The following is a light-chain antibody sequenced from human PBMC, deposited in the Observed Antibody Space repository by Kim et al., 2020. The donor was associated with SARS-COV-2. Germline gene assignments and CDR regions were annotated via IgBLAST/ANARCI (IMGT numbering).Light chain of an antibody. CDR2: KTS. CDR3: QQYKAYPWT. V-gene: IGKV1-5*03. J-gene: IGKJ1*01. CDR1: QYISVS. Sequence: ASVVDRVTLTCRASQYISVSLAWYQQKPGKAPNLLIYKTSNIAVGVPSRFGGSGSGTEFTLTISDLQPDDFATYYCQQYKAYPWTFGQGTKVDIK.